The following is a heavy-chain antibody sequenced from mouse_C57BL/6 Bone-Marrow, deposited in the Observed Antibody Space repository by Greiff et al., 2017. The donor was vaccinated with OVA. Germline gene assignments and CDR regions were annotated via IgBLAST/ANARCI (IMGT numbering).Heavy chain of an antibody. CDR1: GYAFSSSW. V-gene: IGHV1-82*01. Sequence: VQLQQSGPELVKPGASVKISCKASGYAFSSSWMNWVKQRPGKGLEWIGRIYPGDGDTNYNGKFKGKATLTADKSSSTAYMQLSSLTSEDSAVYFCARVYDYDGDFDYWGQGTTLTVSS. CDR2: IYPGDGDT. J-gene: IGHJ2*01. D-gene: IGHD2-4*01. CDR3: ARVYDYDGDFDY.